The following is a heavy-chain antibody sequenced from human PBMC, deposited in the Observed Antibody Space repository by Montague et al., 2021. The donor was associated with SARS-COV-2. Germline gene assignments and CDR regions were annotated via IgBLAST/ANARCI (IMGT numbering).Heavy chain of an antibody. CDR3: ARTYYDILPNLYYFDX. Sequence: PALVKPTQTLTLTCTFSGFSLSTNGMCVSWIRQPPGKALEWLALIDWDDDKYYSTSLKTRLTISKDTSKNLVVLTMTNMDPVDTATYYCARTYYDILPNLYYFDXWGQGTLVTVSS. CDR1: GFSLSTNGMC. CDR2: IDWDDDK. V-gene: IGHV2-70*01. J-gene: IGHJ4*02. D-gene: IGHD3-9*01.